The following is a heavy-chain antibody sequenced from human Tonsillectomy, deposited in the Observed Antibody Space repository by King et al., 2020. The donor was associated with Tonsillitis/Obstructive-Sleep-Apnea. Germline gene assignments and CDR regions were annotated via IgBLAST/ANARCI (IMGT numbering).Heavy chain of an antibody. V-gene: IGHV3-30*18. J-gene: IGHJ4*02. Sequence: LVQSGGGVVQPGRSLRLSCAASGFTFSSYGMHWVRQAPGKGLEWVAVISYDGSNKYCVDSVKGRFTISRDNSKNTMFLQMNSLRAEDTAVYYCAKDPWDFWSGFFDYWGQGTLVTVSS. CDR1: GFTFSSYG. D-gene: IGHD3-3*01. CDR2: ISYDGSNK. CDR3: AKDPWDFWSGFFDY.